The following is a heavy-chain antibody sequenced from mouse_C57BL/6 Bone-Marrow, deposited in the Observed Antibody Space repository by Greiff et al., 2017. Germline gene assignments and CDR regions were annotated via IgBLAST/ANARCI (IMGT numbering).Heavy chain of an antibody. J-gene: IGHJ3*01. V-gene: IGHV1-64*01. CDR3: ARVIYYGNWGTY. D-gene: IGHD2-1*01. CDR2: IHPNSGST. Sequence: QVQLQQPGAELVKPGASVKLSCKASGYTFTSYWMHWVKQRPGQGLEWIGMIHPNSGSTNYNEKFKSKATLTVAKSSSTAYTQLSSLTSEDSAVYYCARVIYYGNWGTYWGDGSLVTVSA. CDR1: GYTFTSYW.